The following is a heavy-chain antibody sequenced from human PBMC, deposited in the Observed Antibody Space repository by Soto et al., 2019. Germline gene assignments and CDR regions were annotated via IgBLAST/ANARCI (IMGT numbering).Heavy chain of an antibody. D-gene: IGHD3-3*01. CDR2: INHSGST. J-gene: IGHJ6*02. V-gene: IGHV4-34*01. CDR3: ARVGRAGEYDFWSGYVYYYYGMDV. Sequence: ETLSLTCAVYGWSFSGYYWSWIRQPPGKGLEWIGEINHSGSTNYNPSLKSRVTISVDTSKNQFSLKLSSVTAADTAVYYCARVGRAGEYDFWSGYVYYYYGMDVWGQGTTVTVS. CDR1: GWSFSGYY.